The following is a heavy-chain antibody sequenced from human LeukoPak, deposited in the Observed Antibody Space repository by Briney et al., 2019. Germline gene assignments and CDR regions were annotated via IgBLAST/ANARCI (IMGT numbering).Heavy chain of an antibody. Sequence: PSETLSLTCTVSGGSISSGGYYWSWIRQPPGKGLEWIGYIYHSGSTYYNPSLKSRVTISVDRSKNQFSLKLSSVTAADTAVYYCARGAEGPYDWGQGTLVTVSS. CDR3: ARGAEGPYD. J-gene: IGHJ4*02. CDR1: GGSISSGGYY. D-gene: IGHD4-17*01. V-gene: IGHV4-30-2*01. CDR2: IYHSGST.